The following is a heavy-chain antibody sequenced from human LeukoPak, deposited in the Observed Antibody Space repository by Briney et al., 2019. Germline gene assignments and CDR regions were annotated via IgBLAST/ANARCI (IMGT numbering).Heavy chain of an antibody. CDR2: IYTSGST. Sequence: SETLSLTCAVSGGSISSGGYYWSWIRQPAGKGLEWIGRIYTSGSTNYNPSLKSRVTMSVDTSKNQFSLKLSSVTAADTAVYYCAESSTGTGYFDYWGQGTLVTVSS. CDR1: GGSISSGGYY. D-gene: IGHD1-1*01. V-gene: IGHV4-61*02. J-gene: IGHJ4*02. CDR3: AESSTGTGYFDY.